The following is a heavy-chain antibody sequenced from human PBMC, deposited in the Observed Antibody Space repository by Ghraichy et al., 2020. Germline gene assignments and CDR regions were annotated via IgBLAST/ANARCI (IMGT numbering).Heavy chain of an antibody. CDR1: GFTFSTHW. CDR3: ARAGGSWEHGPFDP. D-gene: IGHD1-26*01. Sequence: GGSLRLSCAASGFTFSTHWMHWVRQVPGKGLVWVSRINNDGVSRNYADSVKGRFTISRDNAKNTLYLQMNSLRAGDTAVYYCARAGGSWEHGPFDPWGQGTLVTVST. CDR2: INNDGVSR. V-gene: IGHV3-74*01. J-gene: IGHJ5*02.